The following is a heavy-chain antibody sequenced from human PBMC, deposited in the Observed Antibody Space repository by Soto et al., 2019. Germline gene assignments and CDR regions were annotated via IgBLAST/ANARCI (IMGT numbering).Heavy chain of an antibody. CDR3: ATAVVAASYYFDF. V-gene: IGHV4-39*01. CDR2: IYYSGTT. CDR1: GGSISSGGYY. Sequence: SETLSLTCTVSGGSISSGGYYWSWIRQHPGKGLQWIGCIYYSGTTYDNPSHMSRVAISVDTSKNQFSLKLSSVTAADTAVYYCATAVVAASYYFDFWGQGTLVTVSS. D-gene: IGHD2-15*01. J-gene: IGHJ4*02.